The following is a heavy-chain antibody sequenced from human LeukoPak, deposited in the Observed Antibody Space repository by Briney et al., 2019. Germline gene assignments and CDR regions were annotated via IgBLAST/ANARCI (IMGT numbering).Heavy chain of an antibody. CDR1: GFTFSSYG. CDR3: ARDRFSSAWYHQGPPDY. CDR2: IRYDGSNK. V-gene: IGHV3-30*02. J-gene: IGHJ4*02. Sequence: GGSLRLSCAASGFTFSSYGMHWVRQAPGKGLEWVAFIRYDGSNKYYADSVKGRFTISRDNAKNSLYLQMNSLRAEDTAVYFCARDRFSSAWYHQGPPDYWGQGTLVTVSS. D-gene: IGHD6-19*01.